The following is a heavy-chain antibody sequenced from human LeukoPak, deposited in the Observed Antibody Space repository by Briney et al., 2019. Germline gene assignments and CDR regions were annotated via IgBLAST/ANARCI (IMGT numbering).Heavy chain of an antibody. D-gene: IGHD6-19*01. CDR1: GGTFSSYA. V-gene: IGHV1-69*05. CDR3: ARVRTSVAGSYYYYYYMDV. CDR2: IIPIFGTA. J-gene: IGHJ6*03. Sequence: SVKVSCKASGGTFSSYAISWVRQAPGQGLEWMGRIIPIFGTANYAQKFQGRVTITTDDSTSTAYMELSSLRSEDTAVYYCARVRTSVAGSYYYYYYMDVWGKGTTVTVSS.